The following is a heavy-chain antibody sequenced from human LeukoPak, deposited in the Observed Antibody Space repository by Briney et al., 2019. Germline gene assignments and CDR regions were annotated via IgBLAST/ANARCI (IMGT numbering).Heavy chain of an antibody. Sequence: PGGSLRLSCAASGFTFSSYAMHWVRQAPGKGLEWVAVISYDGSNKYYADSVKGRFTISRDNSKNALYLQMNSLRAEDSALYYCAKDSSSTRSFDYWGQGTLVTVSS. D-gene: IGHD2-2*01. V-gene: IGHV3-30-3*01. CDR1: GFTFSSYA. J-gene: IGHJ4*02. CDR3: AKDSSSTRSFDY. CDR2: ISYDGSNK.